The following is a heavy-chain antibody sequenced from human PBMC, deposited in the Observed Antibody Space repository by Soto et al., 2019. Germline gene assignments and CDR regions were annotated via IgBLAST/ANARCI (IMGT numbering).Heavy chain of an antibody. CDR2: ISPYSGNP. CDR3: AMVDNYVTPTPQDV. J-gene: IGHJ6*02. D-gene: IGHD3-16*01. Sequence: QVQLVQSGDEVRKPGSSVKFSCKASGYIFVNYGIAWVRQAPGQGLEWMGWISPYSGNPHYASKVQGRLTMTTDTPTSTAHMDLGSLTSDDTAVYYCAMVDNYVTPTPQDVWGQGTTVTVSS. V-gene: IGHV1-18*01. CDR1: GYIFVNYG.